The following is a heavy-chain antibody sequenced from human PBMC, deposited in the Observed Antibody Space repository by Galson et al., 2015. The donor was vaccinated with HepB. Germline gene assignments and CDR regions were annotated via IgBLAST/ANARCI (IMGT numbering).Heavy chain of an antibody. CDR3: AREVDSSRRFDY. J-gene: IGHJ4*02. CDR1: YYSISNGFY. Sequence: ETLSLTCSVSYYSISNGFYWGWIRQSPGRGLEWLASIYHTETTYYNPSLNSRLIISVDTSKNQFSLELTSVTAADTAVYYCAREVDSSRRFDYWGQGTLVTVSP. CDR2: IYHTETT. V-gene: IGHV4-38-2*02. D-gene: IGHD6-19*01.